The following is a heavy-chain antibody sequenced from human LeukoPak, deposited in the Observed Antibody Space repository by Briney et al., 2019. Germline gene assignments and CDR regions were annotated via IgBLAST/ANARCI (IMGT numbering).Heavy chain of an antibody. Sequence: PSETLSLTCTVSGGSISSYYWSWIRQPPGKGLEWIGYTYHSGSTNYNPSLKSRVTISVDTSKNQFSLKLSSVTAADTAVYYCARGRDGYSYGYYFDYWGQGTLITVSS. V-gene: IGHV4-59*01. J-gene: IGHJ4*02. CDR2: TYHSGST. D-gene: IGHD5-18*01. CDR1: GGSISSYY. CDR3: ARGRDGYSYGYYFDY.